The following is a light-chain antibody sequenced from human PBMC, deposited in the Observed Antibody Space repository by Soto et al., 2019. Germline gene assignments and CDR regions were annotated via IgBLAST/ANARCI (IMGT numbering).Light chain of an antibody. V-gene: IGKV3-15*01. CDR3: QQSYSNILS. J-gene: IGKJ4*01. CDR1: QNIYSN. CDR2: RAS. Sequence: IVMTQSPATLSVSPGERATLSCRASQNIYSNVAWYQQRPGQAPRLLIYRASTRAPGIPARFSGSGSGTEFTLTISSLQSEDFATYYCQQSYSNILSFGGGTRVEL.